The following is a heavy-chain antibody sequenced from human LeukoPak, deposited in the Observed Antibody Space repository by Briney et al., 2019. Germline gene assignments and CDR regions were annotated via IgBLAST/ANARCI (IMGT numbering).Heavy chain of an antibody. V-gene: IGHV4-59*01. CDR1: GGSISSYY. CDR3: ARGGLTMVRGVIHYYYYGMDV. D-gene: IGHD3-10*01. CDR2: IYYSGST. J-gene: IGHJ6*02. Sequence: PWETLSLTCTVSGGSISSYYWSWIRQPPGKGLEWIGYIYYSGSTNYNPSLKSRVTISVDTSKNQFSLKLSSVAAADTAVYYCARGGLTMVRGVIHYYYYGMDVWGQGTTVTVSS.